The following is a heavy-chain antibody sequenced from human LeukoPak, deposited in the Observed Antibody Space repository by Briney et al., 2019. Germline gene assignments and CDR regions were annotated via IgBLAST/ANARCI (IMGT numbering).Heavy chain of an antibody. D-gene: IGHD3-3*01. Sequence: ASVKVSCKASGGTFSSYAISWVRQAPGQGLGWMGGIIPIFGTANYAQKFQGRVTITADESTSTAYMELSSLRSEDTAVYYCARRITIFGVVIESYYYYGMDVWGQGTTVTVSS. V-gene: IGHV1-69*13. J-gene: IGHJ6*02. CDR3: ARRITIFGVVIESYYYYGMDV. CDR1: GGTFSSYA. CDR2: IIPIFGTA.